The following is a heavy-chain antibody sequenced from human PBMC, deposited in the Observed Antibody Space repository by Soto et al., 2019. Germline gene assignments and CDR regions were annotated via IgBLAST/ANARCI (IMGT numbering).Heavy chain of an antibody. CDR3: ARGQSPLGYCSGGSCSSIDY. V-gene: IGHV4-34*01. Sequence: QVQLQQWGAGLLKPSETLSLTCAVYGGSFSGYYWSWIRQPPGKGLEWIGEINHSGSTNYNPSLKHRVTISVETSKNQFSLKLSSVTAADTAVYYCARGQSPLGYCSGGSCSSIDYWGQGTLVTVSS. J-gene: IGHJ4*02. CDR1: GGSFSGYY. CDR2: INHSGST. D-gene: IGHD2-15*01.